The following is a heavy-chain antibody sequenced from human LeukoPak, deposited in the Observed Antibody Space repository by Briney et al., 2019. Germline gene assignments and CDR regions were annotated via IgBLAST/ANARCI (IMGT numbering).Heavy chain of an antibody. J-gene: IGHJ4*02. V-gene: IGHV3-21*01. CDR2: ISGSSSYI. CDR3: ARDTAMVRDFDY. Sequence: PGGSLRLSCAASGFTFSSYSMNWVRQAPGKGLEWVSSISGSSSYIYYADSVKGRFTISRDNAKNSLYLQMNSLRAEDTAVYYCARDTAMVRDFDYWGQGTLVTVSS. D-gene: IGHD5-18*01. CDR1: GFTFSSYS.